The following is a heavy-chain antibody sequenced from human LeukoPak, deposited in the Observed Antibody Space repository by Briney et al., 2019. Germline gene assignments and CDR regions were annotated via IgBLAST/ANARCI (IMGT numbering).Heavy chain of an antibody. D-gene: IGHD3-22*01. Sequence: GESLKISCKGSGYSFTSYWIGWVRQMPGKGLEWTGIIYPGDSDTRYSPSFQGQVTISADKSISTAYLQWSSLKASDTAMYYCASRRGDYYDSSGYIDAFDIWGQGTMVTVSS. CDR2: IYPGDSDT. V-gene: IGHV5-51*01. CDR3: ASRRGDYYDSSGYIDAFDI. CDR1: GYSFTSYW. J-gene: IGHJ3*02.